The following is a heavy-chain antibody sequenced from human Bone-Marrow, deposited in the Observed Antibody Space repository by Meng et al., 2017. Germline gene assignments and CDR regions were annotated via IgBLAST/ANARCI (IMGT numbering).Heavy chain of an antibody. D-gene: IGHD2-8*02. Sequence: GESLKISCAASGFTFSSYAMDWVRQAPGKGLEWVAVISYGGSNKYYADSVKGRFTISRDNSKNTLYLQMNSLRAEDTAVYYCARFTCGDDCYYFAMDVWGQGTTVTVS. CDR3: ARFTCGDDCYYFAMDV. CDR1: GFTFSSYA. CDR2: ISYGGSNK. V-gene: IGHV3-30*04. J-gene: IGHJ6*02.